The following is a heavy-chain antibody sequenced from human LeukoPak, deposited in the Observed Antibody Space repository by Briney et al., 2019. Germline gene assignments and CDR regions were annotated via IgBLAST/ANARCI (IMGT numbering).Heavy chain of an antibody. V-gene: IGHV1-69*13. CDR2: IIPIFGTA. CDR3: ARDACSSTICSAGGNWFDP. CDR1: GGTFSSYA. D-gene: IGHD2-2*01. J-gene: IGHJ5*02. Sequence: SVKVSCKASGGTFSSYAISCVRQSPGQGLEWMGGIIPIFGTANYAQKFQGRVKITADESTTTAYMELISLRSEDTAVYYCARDACSSTICSAGGNWFDPWGQGTLVTVSS.